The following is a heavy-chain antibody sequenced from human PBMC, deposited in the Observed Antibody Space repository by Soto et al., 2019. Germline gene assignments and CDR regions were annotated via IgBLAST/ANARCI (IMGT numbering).Heavy chain of an antibody. Sequence: PGGSLRLSCAASGVTFSNYAMPWVRQVPGKRLVWVSSIFASGHDTRYADSVKGRFTISRDNVKNTLYLQMNSLRAEDTAVYYCARGLSGYYGFDYWGQGTLVTVSS. J-gene: IGHJ4*02. D-gene: IGHD5-12*01. CDR3: ARGLSGYYGFDY. CDR1: GVTFSNYA. V-gene: IGHV3-23*01. CDR2: IFASGHDT.